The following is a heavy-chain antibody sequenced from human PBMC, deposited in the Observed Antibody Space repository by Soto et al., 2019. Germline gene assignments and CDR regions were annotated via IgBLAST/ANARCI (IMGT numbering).Heavy chain of an antibody. CDR3: ARGTTVTTRGYYSYYGMDV. Sequence: PSETLCLTCTVSGGSISSYYWSWIRQPPGEGLEWIGYIYYSGSTNYNPSLKSRVTISVDTSKNQFSLKLSSVTAADTAVYYCARGTTVTTRGYYSYYGMDVWGQGPTVTVSS. D-gene: IGHD4-17*01. CDR2: IYYSGST. V-gene: IGHV4-59*01. CDR1: GGSISSYY. J-gene: IGHJ6*02.